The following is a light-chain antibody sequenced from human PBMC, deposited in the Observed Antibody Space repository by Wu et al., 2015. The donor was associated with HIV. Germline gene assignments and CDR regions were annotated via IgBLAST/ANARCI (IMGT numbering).Light chain of an antibody. J-gene: IGKJ5*01. CDR2: AAS. V-gene: IGKV1-39*01. Sequence: DIQLTQSPSSLSASVGDRVTITCRASQSISSSLHWYQHKPGAAPKLLIYAASSLQSGVPSRFSGSGSGTDFSLTISRLEPEDFAVYYCQQYVTSITFGQGTRLEIK. CDR3: QQYVTSIT. CDR1: QSISSS.